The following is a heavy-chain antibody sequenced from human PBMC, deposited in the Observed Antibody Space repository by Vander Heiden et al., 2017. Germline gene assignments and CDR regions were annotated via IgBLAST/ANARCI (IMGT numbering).Heavy chain of an antibody. D-gene: IGHD1-26*01. CDR2: IDPSDSYT. Sequence: EVQLVPSGAEVNKPGESLKISCKGSGYTFRNYWINWVRQKPGKGLEWLGRIDPSDSYTNYSPSFQGHVTISVDNSISTAYLQWGSLKASDSGMYFRARLSANYYGTDWHFDLWGRGTLVTVSS. CDR3: ARLSANYYGTDWHFDL. V-gene: IGHV5-10-1*03. CDR1: GYTFRNYW. J-gene: IGHJ2*01.